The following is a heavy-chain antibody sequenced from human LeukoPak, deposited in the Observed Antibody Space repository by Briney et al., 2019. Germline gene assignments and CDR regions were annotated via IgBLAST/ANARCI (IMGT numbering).Heavy chain of an antibody. V-gene: IGHV1-2*02. CDR3: ARDGYNHGGFDY. CDR1: GYTFIDYY. J-gene: IGHJ4*02. Sequence: ASVKVSCKASGYTFIDYYMHLVRQAPGQGLEWMGWINPNSGGTNYAQKFQGRVTMTRDTSISTAYMELSRLRSDDTAVYYCARDGYNHGGFDYWGQGTLVTVSS. D-gene: IGHD5-24*01. CDR2: INPNSGGT.